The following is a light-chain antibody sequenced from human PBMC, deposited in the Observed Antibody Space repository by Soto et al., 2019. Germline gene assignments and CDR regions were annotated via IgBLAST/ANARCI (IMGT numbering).Light chain of an antibody. CDR1: TSDIGRYNY. CDR2: EVT. V-gene: IGLV2-14*03. Sequence: QSALTQPASVSGSPGQSITISCTGSTSDIGRYNYVSWYQQLPGKAPRLMIYEVTNRPSGVSNRFSGSKSGNTASLSISGLQTEDEADYYCCSYTSATPWVFGGGTKVTVL. J-gene: IGLJ3*02. CDR3: CSYTSATPWV.